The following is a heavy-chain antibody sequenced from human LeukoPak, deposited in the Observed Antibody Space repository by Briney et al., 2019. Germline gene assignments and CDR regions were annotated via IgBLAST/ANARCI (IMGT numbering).Heavy chain of an antibody. CDR1: GYTFTSYG. Sequence: ASVKVSCKASGYTFTSYGISWVRQAPGQGLEWMGWISAYNGNTNYAQKFQGRVTITADESTSTAYMELSSLRSEDTAVYYCARGYRFGELLYYYYGMDVWGKGTTVTVSS. V-gene: IGHV1-18*01. J-gene: IGHJ6*04. CDR2: ISAYNGNT. CDR3: ARGYRFGELLYYYYGMDV. D-gene: IGHD3-10*01.